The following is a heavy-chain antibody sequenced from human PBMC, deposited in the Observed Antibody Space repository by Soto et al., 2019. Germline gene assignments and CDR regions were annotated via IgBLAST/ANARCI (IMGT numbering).Heavy chain of an antibody. J-gene: IGHJ3*02. V-gene: IGHV3-48*01. Sequence: PGGSLRLSCAASGFTFSSYSMNWVRQAPGKGLEWVSYISSSSTIYYADSVKGRFTISRDNAKNSLYLQMNSLRAEDTAVYYCAKVLGAIRAGQRIHAFDIWGQGTMVTVSS. CDR1: GFTFSSYS. CDR2: ISSSSTI. CDR3: AKVLGAIRAGQRIHAFDI. D-gene: IGHD2-21*01.